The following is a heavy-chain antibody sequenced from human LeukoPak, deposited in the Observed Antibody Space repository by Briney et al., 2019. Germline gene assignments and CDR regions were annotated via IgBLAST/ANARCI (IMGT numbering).Heavy chain of an antibody. V-gene: IGHV3-48*02. J-gene: IGHJ4*02. Sequence: GGSLRLSCAASGFTFSTYSMNWVRQAPGKGLEWVSYISSSISTMYYADSVEGRFTISRDNAKTSLYLQMNSLRDEDTAIYYCASFPGLDTPMLTEVLWGQGTLVTVSS. CDR2: ISSSISTM. CDR1: GFTFSTYS. D-gene: IGHD5-18*01. CDR3: ASFPGLDTPMLTEVL.